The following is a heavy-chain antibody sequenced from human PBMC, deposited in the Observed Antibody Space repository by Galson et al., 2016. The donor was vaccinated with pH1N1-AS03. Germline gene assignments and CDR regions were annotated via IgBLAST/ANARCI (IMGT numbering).Heavy chain of an antibody. J-gene: IGHJ4*02. D-gene: IGHD3-16*02. CDR1: GGSVSDNNW. CDR3: ASAGYHTPGYHY. V-gene: IGHV4-4*02. CDR2: VYRSGST. Sequence: SETLSLTYAVSGGSVSDNNWWSWVRQPPGKGLEWIGEVYRSGSTNYNPSLNSRVTMSIDKSNNQFSLNLGSVTAADTAVYFCASAGYHTPGYHYWGQGALVSVSS.